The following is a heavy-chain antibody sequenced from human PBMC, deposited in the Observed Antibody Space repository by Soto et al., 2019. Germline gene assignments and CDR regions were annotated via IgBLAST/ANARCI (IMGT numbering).Heavy chain of an antibody. D-gene: IGHD1-26*01. CDR1: GASIGSFY. Sequence: QVQLHESGPGLVKPSETLSLTCNVSGASIGSFYWSWIRQSAGKGLEWIGRVYSTGRATYNPALKGRVTIALDRSNNQISLEMKSVTAADTAVYFCARDLSGNGLDVWGLGTTVSVSS. CDR2: VYSTGRA. CDR3: ARDLSGNGLDV. V-gene: IGHV4-4*07. J-gene: IGHJ6*02.